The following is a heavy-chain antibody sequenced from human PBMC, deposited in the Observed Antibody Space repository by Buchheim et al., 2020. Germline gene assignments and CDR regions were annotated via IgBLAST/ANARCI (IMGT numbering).Heavy chain of an antibody. CDR2: ITGSGDST. J-gene: IGHJ4*02. D-gene: IGHD2-2*01. CDR3: AKRFDQRYFDY. Sequence: EVQLLESGGGLVQPGGSLRLSCAASGFIFSSYLMTWVRQAPGKGLECVATITGSGDSTYYADSVKGRFTISSDNSKNTLYLQMSSLRAEDTAVYYCAKRFDQRYFDYWGQGTL. V-gene: IGHV3-23*01. CDR1: GFIFSSYL.